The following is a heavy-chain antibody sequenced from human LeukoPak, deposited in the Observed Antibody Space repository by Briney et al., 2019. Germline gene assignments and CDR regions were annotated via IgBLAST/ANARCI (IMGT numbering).Heavy chain of an antibody. CDR1: GGSISSYY. J-gene: IGHJ3*02. V-gene: IGHV4-59*01. Sequence: SETLSLTCTVSGGSISSYYWSWIRQPPGKGLEWIGYIYYSGSTNYNPSLKSRVTISVDTSKNQFSLKLSSVTAADTAVYYCAGDLGPDDAFDIWGQGTMVTVSS. CDR2: IYYSGST. D-gene: IGHD3-16*01. CDR3: AGDLGPDDAFDI.